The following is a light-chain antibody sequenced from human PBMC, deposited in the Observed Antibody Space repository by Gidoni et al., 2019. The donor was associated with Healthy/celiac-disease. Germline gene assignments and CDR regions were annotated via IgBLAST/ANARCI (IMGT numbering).Light chain of an antibody. J-gene: IGKJ1*01. CDR3: QQYGSSPPWT. Sequence: EIVLTQSPGTLSLSPGERATLSCRASQSVTSSSLAWYQPKPGQAPRLLIYGASGRATGIPDRFSGSGSGTDFTLTISRLEPEDFAVYYCQQYGSSPPWTFGQGTKVEIK. CDR1: QSVTSSS. CDR2: GAS. V-gene: IGKV3-20*01.